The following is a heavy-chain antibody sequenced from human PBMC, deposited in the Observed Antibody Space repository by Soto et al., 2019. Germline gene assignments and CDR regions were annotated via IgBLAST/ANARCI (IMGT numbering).Heavy chain of an antibody. V-gene: IGHV3-23*01. CDR3: AKDLPYYDSSGYYFDY. J-gene: IGHJ4*02. CDR1: GFTFSSYA. CDR2: ISGSGGST. Sequence: GGSLRLSCAASGFTFSSYAMGWVRQAPGKGLEWVSAISGSGGSTYYADSVKGRFTISRDNSKNTLYLQMNSLRAEDTAVYYCAKDLPYYDSSGYYFDYWGQGTLVTVSS. D-gene: IGHD3-22*01.